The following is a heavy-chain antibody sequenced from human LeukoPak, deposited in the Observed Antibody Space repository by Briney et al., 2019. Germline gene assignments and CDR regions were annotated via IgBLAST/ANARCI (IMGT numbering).Heavy chain of an antibody. J-gene: IGHJ4*02. CDR3: AREGSVSYFFDY. D-gene: IGHD1-26*01. CDR2: IRSDSSTI. CDR1: GFTLSSYK. V-gene: IGHV3-48*04. Sequence: PGGSLRLSCAASGFTLSSYKMNWVRQAPGKGLEWVSYIRSDSSTIYYADSVKGRFTISRDNANNSLYLQMNSLRAEDTAVYYCAREGSVSYFFDYWGQGALVTVSS.